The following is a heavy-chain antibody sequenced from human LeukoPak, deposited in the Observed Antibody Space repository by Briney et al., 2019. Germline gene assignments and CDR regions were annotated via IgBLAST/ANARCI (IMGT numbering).Heavy chain of an antibody. CDR2: IKQDGSEK. CDR1: GFTFSSYW. J-gene: IGHJ4*02. CDR3: AREYDDYDEGVFDY. Sequence: QTGGSLRLSCAASGFTFSSYWMSWVRQAPGKGLEWVANIKQDGSEKYYVDSVKGRFTISRDNAKNSLYLQMNSLRAEDTAVYYCAREYDDYDEGVFDYWGQGTLVTVSS. D-gene: IGHD4-17*01. V-gene: IGHV3-7*01.